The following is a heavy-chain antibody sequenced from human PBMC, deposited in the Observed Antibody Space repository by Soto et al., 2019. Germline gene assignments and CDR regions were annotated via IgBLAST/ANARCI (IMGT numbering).Heavy chain of an antibody. V-gene: IGHV4-39*01. CDR3: ASGXSSSWYEYYYYYYGMDV. Sequence: SATLSLTCTVSGGSISGSSYYWSWIRQPPGKRLEWIGSIYYSGSTYYNPSLKGRVTISVDTSKNQFSLKLSSVTASDTAVYYCASGXSSSWYEYYYYYYGMDVWGQGTTVTVSS. J-gene: IGHJ6*02. CDR2: IYYSGST. CDR1: GGSISGSSYY. D-gene: IGHD6-13*01.